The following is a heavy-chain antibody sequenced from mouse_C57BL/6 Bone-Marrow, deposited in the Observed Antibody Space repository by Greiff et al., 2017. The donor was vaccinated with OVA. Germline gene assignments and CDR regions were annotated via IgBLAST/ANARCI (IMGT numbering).Heavy chain of an antibody. D-gene: IGHD1-1*01. CDR2: ISDGGSYT. V-gene: IGHV5-4*01. CDR3: ARADGSSYDYFDY. CDR1: GFTFSSYA. J-gene: IGHJ2*01. Sequence: EVQRVESGGGLVKPGGSLKLSCAASGFTFSSYAMSWVRQTPEKRLEWVATISDGGSYTYYPDNVQGRFTISRDNAKNNLYLQMSPLKSEDTAMYYCARADGSSYDYFDYWGQGTTLTVSS.